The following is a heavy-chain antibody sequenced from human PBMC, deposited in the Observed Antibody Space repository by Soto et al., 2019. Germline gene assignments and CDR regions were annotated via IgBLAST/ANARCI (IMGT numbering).Heavy chain of an antibody. CDR2: IYYSGST. J-gene: IGHJ4*02. V-gene: IGHV4-61*01. D-gene: IGHD6-13*01. CDR1: GGSVSSGSYY. CDR3: ARSAGDSCSWYGY. Sequence: QVQLQESGPGLVKPSETLSLTCTVSGGSVSSGSYYWSWIRQPPGKGLEWIGYIYYSGSTNYNPSLKSRVTISVDTSKNQFSLKLSSVTAADTAVYYCARSAGDSCSWYGYWGQGTLVTVSS.